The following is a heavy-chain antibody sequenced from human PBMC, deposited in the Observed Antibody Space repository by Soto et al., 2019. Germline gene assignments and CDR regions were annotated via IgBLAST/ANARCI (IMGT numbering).Heavy chain of an antibody. J-gene: IGHJ3*02. CDR2: IIPIFGTA. D-gene: IGHD3-10*01. V-gene: IGHV1-69*13. Sequence: ASVKVSCKASGGTFSSYEISWVRQAPGQGLEWMGGIIPIFGTANYAQKFQGRVTITADESTSTAYMELSSLRSEDTAVYYCARGRGVRGDDAFDIWGQGTMVTVSS. CDR1: GGTFSSYE. CDR3: ARGRGVRGDDAFDI.